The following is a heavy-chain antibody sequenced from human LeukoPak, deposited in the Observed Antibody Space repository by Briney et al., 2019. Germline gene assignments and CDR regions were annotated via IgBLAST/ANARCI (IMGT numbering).Heavy chain of an antibody. CDR1: GFTFSSYE. CDR3: ARVGPWVNPDYYYYYMDV. J-gene: IGHJ6*03. V-gene: IGHV3-48*03. CDR2: ISSSGSTI. Sequence: PGGSLRLSCAASGFTFSSYEMNWVRQAPGKGLEWVSYISSSGSTIYNADSVKGRFTISRDNAKNSLYLQMNSLRAEDTAVYYCARVGPWVNPDYYYYYMDVWGKGTTVTVSS. D-gene: IGHD1-14*01.